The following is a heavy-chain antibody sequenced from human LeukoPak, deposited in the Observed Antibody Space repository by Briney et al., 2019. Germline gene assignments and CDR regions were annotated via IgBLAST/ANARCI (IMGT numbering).Heavy chain of an antibody. CDR3: AKDGYGSGSYYTLNFDY. J-gene: IGHJ4*02. CDR1: GFTFISYA. D-gene: IGHD3-10*01. Sequence: GGSLRLSCAASGFTFISYAMSWVRQAPGKGLEWVSTISGSGVSTYFADSVKGRFTISRDNSKNTLYLQMNSLRAEDTAVYYCAKDGYGSGSYYTLNFDYWGQGTLVTVSS. V-gene: IGHV3-23*01. CDR2: ISGSGVST.